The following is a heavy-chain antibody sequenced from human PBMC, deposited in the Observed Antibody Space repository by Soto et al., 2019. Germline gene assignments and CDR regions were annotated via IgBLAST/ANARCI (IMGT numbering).Heavy chain of an antibody. CDR2: IYHTGNA. J-gene: IGHJ6*02. CDR3: ARTPNYYYYGMDV. Sequence: SETLSLTCTVSGGSISSGDYYWSWIRKPPGKGLEWIGSIYHTGNAYYNPSLKSRVTISVDTSKNQFSLKLSSVTAADTAVYYCARTPNYYYYGMDVWGQGTTVTVSS. V-gene: IGHV4-30-4*01. CDR1: GGSISSGDYY.